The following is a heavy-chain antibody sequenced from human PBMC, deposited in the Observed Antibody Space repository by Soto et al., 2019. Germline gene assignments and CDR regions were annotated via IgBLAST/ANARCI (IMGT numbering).Heavy chain of an antibody. Sequence: SVKVSCKASGGTFSSYAISWVRPAPGQGLEWMGGIIPIFGTANYAQKFQGRVTITADESTSTAYMELSSLRSEDTAVYYCARDPGGSYYYYYGMDVWGQGTTVTVSS. CDR3: ARDPGGSYYYYYGMDV. CDR2: IIPIFGTA. CDR1: GGTFSSYA. J-gene: IGHJ6*02. D-gene: IGHD1-26*01. V-gene: IGHV1-69*13.